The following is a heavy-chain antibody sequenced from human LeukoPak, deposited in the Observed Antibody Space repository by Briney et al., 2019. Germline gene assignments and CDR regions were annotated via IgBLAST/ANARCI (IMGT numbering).Heavy chain of an antibody. CDR2: IYYSGST. J-gene: IGHJ4*02. Sequence: SETLSLTCTVSGGSISSGDYYWSWIRQPPGKGLEWIGYIYYSGSTYYNPSLKSRVTISVDTSKNQFSLKLSSVTAADTAVYYCARGGGYSYDYHFDYWGQGTLVTVSS. CDR3: ARGGGYSYDYHFDY. CDR1: GGSISSGDYY. D-gene: IGHD5-18*01. V-gene: IGHV4-30-4*01.